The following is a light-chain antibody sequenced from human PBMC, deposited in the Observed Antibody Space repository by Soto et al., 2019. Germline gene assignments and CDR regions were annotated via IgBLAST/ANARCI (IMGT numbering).Light chain of an antibody. CDR2: AAS. CDR3: QKLHNFPLT. Sequence: DIQVTQSPSSLSASVGDRVTITCRSSQSIINFLNWYQHKPGKAPNLLIFAASTLQSGVPSRFSGSGSGTEFTLTISSLQPDDFASYYCQKLHNFPLTFGQGTRLEIK. V-gene: IGKV1-9*01. J-gene: IGKJ5*01. CDR1: QSIINF.